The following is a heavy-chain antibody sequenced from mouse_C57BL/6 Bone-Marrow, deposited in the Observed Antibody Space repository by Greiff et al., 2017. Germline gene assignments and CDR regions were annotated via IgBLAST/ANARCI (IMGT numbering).Heavy chain of an antibody. Sequence: QVQLQPPGAELVRPGSSVKLSCKASGYTFTSYWMHWVKQRPIQGLEWIGNIDPSDSETHYNQKFKDKATLTVDKSSSTAYVQLSSLTSEDSAVYYCARSRDYFDYWGQGTTLTVSS. D-gene: IGHD1-1*01. V-gene: IGHV1-52*01. CDR2: IDPSDSET. J-gene: IGHJ2*01. CDR3: ARSRDYFDY. CDR1: GYTFTSYW.